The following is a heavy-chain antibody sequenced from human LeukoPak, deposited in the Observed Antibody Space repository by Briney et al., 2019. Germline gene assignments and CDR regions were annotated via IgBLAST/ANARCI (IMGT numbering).Heavy chain of an antibody. Sequence: GGSLRLSCAASGFTFSSSWMYWVRQAPGKGLVWVSRINSDESITTYADSVKGRFTISRDNAKNTLYLQLNSLRAEDTAVYYCAKPISGGLAVTADWFDPWGQGTLVVVSS. V-gene: IGHV3-74*01. CDR2: INSDESIT. CDR3: AKPISGGLAVTADWFDP. D-gene: IGHD6-19*01. CDR1: GFTFSSSW. J-gene: IGHJ5*01.